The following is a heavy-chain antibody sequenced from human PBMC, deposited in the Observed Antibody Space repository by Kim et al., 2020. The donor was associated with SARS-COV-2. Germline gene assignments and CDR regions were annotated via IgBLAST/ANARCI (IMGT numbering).Heavy chain of an antibody. CDR1: GGSISSSTYY. D-gene: IGHD2-2*01. J-gene: IGHJ4*02. Sequence: SETLSLTCTVSGGSISSSTYYWGWIRQPPGKGLEWIGSIYYSGSTYYNPSLKSRVTISVDTSKNQFSLKLSSVTAADTAVYYCATYQLLLGFLDYWGQGTLVTVSS. CDR2: IYYSGST. CDR3: ATYQLLLGFLDY. V-gene: IGHV4-39*01.